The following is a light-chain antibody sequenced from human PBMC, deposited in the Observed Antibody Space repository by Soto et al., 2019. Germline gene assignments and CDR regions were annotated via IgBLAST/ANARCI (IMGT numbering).Light chain of an antibody. V-gene: IGKV3-20*01. Sequence: EIVLTQSIGTLYLSPGARATLYCRASQSVSSSYLAWYQQKPGQAPRLLIYGASSRATGIPDRFSGSGSGTDFTLTISRLEPEDFAVYYCQQYVRSPWTFGQGTKVDIK. CDR1: QSVSSSY. J-gene: IGKJ1*01. CDR2: GAS. CDR3: QQYVRSPWT.